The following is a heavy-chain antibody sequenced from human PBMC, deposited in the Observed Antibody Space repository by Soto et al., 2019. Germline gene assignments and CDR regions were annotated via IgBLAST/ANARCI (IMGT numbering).Heavy chain of an antibody. D-gene: IGHD6-13*01. CDR2: ISGAGIST. V-gene: IGHV3-23*01. CDR1: GFSFSSYP. J-gene: IGHJ5*02. CDR3: AKDHLTSGGTFWFDP. Sequence: SLRLSCAASGFSFSSYPMSWVRQAPGKGLEWVAAISGAGISTYYADSVRGRFTISRENSKNTLYLQMSSLRAEDTALYYCAKDHLTSGGTFWFDPWGQGTLVTVSS.